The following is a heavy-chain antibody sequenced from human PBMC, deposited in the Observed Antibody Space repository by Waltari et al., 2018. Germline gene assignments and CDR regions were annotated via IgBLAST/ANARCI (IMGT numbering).Heavy chain of an antibody. CDR2: ISSSISTI. J-gene: IGHJ6*03. Sequence: EVQLVESGGGLVQPGGSLRLSCAASGFTFSSYSMNWVRQAPGKGLEWVSYISSSISTIYYADSLKGRFIISRDNAKNSLYLQMNSLRVEDTAVYYCARVRGGYYMDVWGQGTTVTVSS. D-gene: IGHD3-16*01. CDR1: GFTFSSYS. V-gene: IGHV3-48*01. CDR3: ARVRGGYYMDV.